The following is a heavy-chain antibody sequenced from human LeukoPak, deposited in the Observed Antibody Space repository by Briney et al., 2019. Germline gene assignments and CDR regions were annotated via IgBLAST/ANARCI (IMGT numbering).Heavy chain of an antibody. Sequence: ASVKVSCKASGGTFSSYAISWVRQAPGQGLEWMGGIIPIFGTANYAQKFQGRVTITADESTSTAYMELSSLRSEDTAVYYCATLSEYYYYHGMDVWGQGTTVTVSS. J-gene: IGHJ6*02. CDR2: IIPIFGTA. D-gene: IGHD2/OR15-2a*01. CDR1: GGTFSSYA. CDR3: ATLSEYYYYHGMDV. V-gene: IGHV1-69*13.